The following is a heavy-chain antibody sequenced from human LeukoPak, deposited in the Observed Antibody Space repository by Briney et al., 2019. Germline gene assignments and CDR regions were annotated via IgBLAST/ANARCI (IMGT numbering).Heavy chain of an antibody. CDR1: GGSISSYY. D-gene: IGHD5-24*01. CDR3: ARDGVRDGYNSYWYFDL. CDR2: IYYSGST. Sequence: LETLSLTCTVSGGSISSYYWSWIRQPPGKGLEWIGYIYYSGSTNYNPSLKSRVTISVDTSKNQFSLKLSSVTAADTAVYYCARDGVRDGYNSYWYFDLWGRGTLVTVSS. V-gene: IGHV4-59*01. J-gene: IGHJ2*01.